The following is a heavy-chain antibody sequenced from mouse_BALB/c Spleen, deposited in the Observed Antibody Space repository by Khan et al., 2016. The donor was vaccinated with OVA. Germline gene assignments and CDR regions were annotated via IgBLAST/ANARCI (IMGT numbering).Heavy chain of an antibody. Sequence: EVELVESGGDLVKPGGSLKLSCAASGFTFSTYGMSWVRQTPHKRQEWVAPISTGGTYTYYTDSVKGRFTISRDNAKNTLYLQMSSLKSEDTAIYYCTRLAYYYNSEGFDYWGQGTLVTVSS. CDR2: ISTGGTYT. CDR1: GFTFSTYG. CDR3: TRLAYYYNSEGFDY. D-gene: IGHD1-1*01. J-gene: IGHJ3*01. V-gene: IGHV5-6*01.